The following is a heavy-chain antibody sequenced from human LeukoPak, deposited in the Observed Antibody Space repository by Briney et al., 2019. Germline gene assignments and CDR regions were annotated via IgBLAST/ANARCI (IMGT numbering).Heavy chain of an antibody. Sequence: SVKVSCKASGGTFSSYAISCVRQAPGQGLEWMGRIIPILGIANYAQKFQGRVTITADKSTSTAYMELSSLRSEDTAVYYCARERSPAARTFDYWGQGTLVTVSS. D-gene: IGHD2-2*01. CDR2: IIPILGIA. V-gene: IGHV1-69*04. CDR1: GGTFSSYA. J-gene: IGHJ4*02. CDR3: ARERSPAARTFDY.